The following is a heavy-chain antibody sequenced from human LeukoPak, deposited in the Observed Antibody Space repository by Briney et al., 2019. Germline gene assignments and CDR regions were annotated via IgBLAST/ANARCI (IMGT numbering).Heavy chain of an antibody. CDR2: INPSGGST. CDR3: ARDHPITMVRGSNTASDY. V-gene: IGHV1-46*01. J-gene: IGHJ4*02. CDR1: GDTFTSYY. Sequence: ASVKVSCKASGDTFTSYYMHWVPQAPGQGLEWMGIINPSGGSTSYAQKFQGRDTMTRDMPTRTVYMELSSLRSEDTAVYYCARDHPITMVRGSNTASDYWGQGTLVTVSS. D-gene: IGHD3-10*01.